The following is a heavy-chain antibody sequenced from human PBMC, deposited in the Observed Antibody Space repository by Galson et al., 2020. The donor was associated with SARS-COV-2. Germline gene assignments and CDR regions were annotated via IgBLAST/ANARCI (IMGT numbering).Heavy chain of an antibody. CDR3: ARDEGIRGYNYGRLYYGMDV. V-gene: IGHV3-21*01. CDR2: TSTSSSYP. Sequence: NSGGSMRLSCAASGFPFSTYSMNWVRLAPGKGLEWVSSTSTSSSYPYYVDSVKGRFSISRDNPRNSLYLQMNSLRAEDTAVYYCARDEGIRGYNYGRLYYGMDVWGQGTTVTVSS. J-gene: IGHJ6*02. D-gene: IGHD5-18*01. CDR1: GFPFSTYS.